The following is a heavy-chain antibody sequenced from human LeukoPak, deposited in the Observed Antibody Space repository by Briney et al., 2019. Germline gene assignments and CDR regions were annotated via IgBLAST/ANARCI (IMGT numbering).Heavy chain of an antibody. CDR2: ISWNSGSI. J-gene: IGHJ5*02. D-gene: IGHD6-13*01. Sequence: GGSLRLSCAASGFTFDDYAMHWVRQAPGKGLEWVSGISWNSGSIGYADSVKGRFTISRDNAKNSLYLQMNSLTAEDTALYYCAKGGESSSWYNWFDPWGQGTLVTVSS. V-gene: IGHV3-9*01. CDR3: AKGGESSSWYNWFDP. CDR1: GFTFDDYA.